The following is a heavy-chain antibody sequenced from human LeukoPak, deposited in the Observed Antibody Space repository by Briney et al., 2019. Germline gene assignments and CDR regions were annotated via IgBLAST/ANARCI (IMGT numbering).Heavy chain of an antibody. Sequence: GASVKVSCKASGGTFSSYAISWVRQAPGQGLEWMGGIIPIFGTANYAQKFQGRVTITADESTSTAYMELSSLRSEDTAVYYCARDRGLTGTIGAFDIWGQGTMVTVSS. CDR3: ARDRGLTGTIGAFDI. J-gene: IGHJ3*02. CDR1: GGTFSSYA. V-gene: IGHV1-69*13. CDR2: IIPIFGTA. D-gene: IGHD1-20*01.